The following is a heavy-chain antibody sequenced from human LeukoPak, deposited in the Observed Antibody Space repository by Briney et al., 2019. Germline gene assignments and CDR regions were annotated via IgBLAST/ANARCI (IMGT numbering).Heavy chain of an antibody. J-gene: IGHJ2*01. D-gene: IGHD3-16*01. CDR2: IDPAGNT. Sequence: GGSLRLSCVASRFTFSNYDMHWVRQAAGKGLEWISAIDPAGNTWYSDSVKGRFTISRENAKSSLFLQMNSLRAADTAVYYCVREPAYTGTWWYPDLWGRGTLVTVSS. V-gene: IGHV3-13*01. CDR1: RFTFSNYD. CDR3: VREPAYTGTWWYPDL.